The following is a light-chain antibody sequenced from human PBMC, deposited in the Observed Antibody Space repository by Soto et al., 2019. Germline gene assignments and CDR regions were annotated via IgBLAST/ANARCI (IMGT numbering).Light chain of an antibody. V-gene: IGLV1-40*01. J-gene: IGLJ3*02. CDR1: SSNIGASYD. Sequence: QSVLKQPPSVCGAPGQRGTISCTGTSSNIGASYDVNWYQQLPGTAPKLLIYGNSNRPSGVPDRFSGSKSGTSASLAITGLQAEDEADYYCQSYDSSLSGWVFGGGTKLTVL. CDR3: QSYDSSLSGWV. CDR2: GNS.